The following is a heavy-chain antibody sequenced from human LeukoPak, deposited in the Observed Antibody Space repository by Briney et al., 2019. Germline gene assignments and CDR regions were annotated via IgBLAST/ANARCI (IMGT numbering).Heavy chain of an antibody. CDR1: GFSFSDYA. D-gene: IGHD3-10*01. Sequence: GGSLRLSCQASGFSFSDYAMSWVRQAPGKGLEWVSSINPDGGSFFADSVKGRFTISRDDSRSVVYLQMNSLSAEDTAVYYCARSGVATCHYWGQGILVTVSS. J-gene: IGHJ4*02. CDR3: ARSGVATCHY. V-gene: IGHV3-23*01. CDR2: INPDGGS.